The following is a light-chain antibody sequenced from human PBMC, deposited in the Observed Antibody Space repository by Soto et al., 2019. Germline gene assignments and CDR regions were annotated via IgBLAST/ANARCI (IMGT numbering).Light chain of an antibody. CDR3: LPDYNYPWT. CDR2: AAS. CDR1: QAIRND. Sequence: AIQMTQSPSSLSASVGDRVTITCRASQAIRNDLGWYQQKPGKAPKLLIYAASTLQSGVPSRISGSGSGTDFTLTISSLQPEDFATYYCLPDYNYPWTFGQGTKVEIK. V-gene: IGKV1-6*01. J-gene: IGKJ1*01.